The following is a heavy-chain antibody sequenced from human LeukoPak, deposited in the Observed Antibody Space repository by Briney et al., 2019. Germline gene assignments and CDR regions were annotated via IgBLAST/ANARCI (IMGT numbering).Heavy chain of an antibody. V-gene: IGHV3-7*03. CDR3: ARDVGRYSSGWTWDY. CDR1: GFTLRSEW. J-gene: IGHJ4*02. CDR2: IKPDGSAT. D-gene: IGHD6-19*01. Sequence: GGSLRLSCAASGFTLRSEWMSWLRQTPEKGLEWVANIKPDGSATAYVDSVKGRFTISRDNAKNSLFLQMNSLRAEDTAVYYCARDVGRYSSGWTWDYWGQGTLVTVSS.